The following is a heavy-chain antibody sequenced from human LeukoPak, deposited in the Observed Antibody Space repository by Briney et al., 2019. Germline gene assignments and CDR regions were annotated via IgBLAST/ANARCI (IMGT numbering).Heavy chain of an antibody. V-gene: IGHV1-2*02. CDR1: GYTFTGYY. CDR3: ASPLGVVVPAALIGGAFDI. J-gene: IGHJ3*02. D-gene: IGHD2-2*01. Sequence: ASVKVSCKASGYTFTGYYMHWVRQAPGQGLEWMGWINPNSGGTNYAQKFQGRVTMTRDTSISTAYMELSRLRSDDTAVYYCASPLGVVVPAALIGGAFDIWGQGTMVTVSS. CDR2: INPNSGGT.